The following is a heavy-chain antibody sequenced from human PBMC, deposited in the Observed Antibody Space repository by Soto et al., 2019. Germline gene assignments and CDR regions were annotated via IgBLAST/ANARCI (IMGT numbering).Heavy chain of an antibody. CDR2: INPSGGST. Sequence: ASVKVSCKASGYTFTSYYMHWVRQAPGQGLEWMGIINPSGGSTSYAQKFQGRVTMTRDTSTSTVYMELSSLRSEGTAVYYCARDLRERIGSDYYYGMDVWGQGTTVTVSS. CDR3: ARDLRERIGSDYYYGMDV. V-gene: IGHV1-46*01. CDR1: GYTFTSYY. J-gene: IGHJ6*02. D-gene: IGHD1-1*01.